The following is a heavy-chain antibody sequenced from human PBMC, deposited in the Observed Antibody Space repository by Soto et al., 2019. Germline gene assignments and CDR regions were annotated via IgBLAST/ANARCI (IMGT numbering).Heavy chain of an antibody. V-gene: IGHV3-7*03. Sequence: EVQLVESGGGFVQPGGSLRLSCAASGFTFSSYWMSWVRQAPGKGLEWVANIKQDGSEKYYVDSVKGRFTISRDNAKNSLYLQMNSLRAEDTAVYYCARDADAVYAPTLYYYGMDVWGQGTTVTVSS. J-gene: IGHJ6*02. CDR3: ARDADAVYAPTLYYYGMDV. CDR1: GFTFSSYW. CDR2: IKQDGSEK. D-gene: IGHD2-8*01.